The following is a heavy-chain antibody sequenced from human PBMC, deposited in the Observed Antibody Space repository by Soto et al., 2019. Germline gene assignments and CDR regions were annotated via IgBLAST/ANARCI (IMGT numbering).Heavy chain of an antibody. CDR1: GYIFSDYY. V-gene: IGHV1-2*02. J-gene: IGHJ4*02. CDR2: INPNTGGT. CDR3: ARARGRDDWNYHFDY. D-gene: IGHD1-7*01. Sequence: QVQLVQSGAEVKKPGASVKVSCKASGYIFSDYYMHWVRQAPGQGLEWMGWINPNTGGTNSAQKFQGRVTMTRDTSINTAYLEVNRLKSDDTALYYCARARGRDDWNYHFDYWGQGTLVTVSS.